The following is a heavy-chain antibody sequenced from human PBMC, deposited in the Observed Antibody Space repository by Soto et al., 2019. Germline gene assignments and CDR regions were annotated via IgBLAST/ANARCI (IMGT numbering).Heavy chain of an antibody. Sequence: SETLSLTCTVSGGSISSGDNYWSWIRQPPGKGLEWIGYIYYSGSTYYNPSLKSRVTISVDRSKNQFSLKLPSVTAADTAVYYRASNVLSPLPYYYGSGALKPFDPWGQGTLVTVSS. CDR2: IYYSGST. D-gene: IGHD3-10*01. CDR1: GGSISSGDNY. V-gene: IGHV4-30-4*01. J-gene: IGHJ5*02. CDR3: ASNVLSPLPYYYGSGALKPFDP.